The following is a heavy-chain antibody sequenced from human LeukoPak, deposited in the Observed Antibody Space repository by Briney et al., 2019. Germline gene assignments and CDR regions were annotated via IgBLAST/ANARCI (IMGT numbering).Heavy chain of an antibody. D-gene: IGHD3-22*01. CDR2: ISSSSTYI. CDR3: ASSGSSGYYFHYYYMDV. Sequence: GGSLRLSCAASGFTFSSYSMNWVRQAPGKGLEWVSYISSSSTYIYYADSVKGRFTISRDNAKNSLYLQMNSLRAEDTAVYYCASSGSSGYYFHYYYMDVWGKGTTVTVSS. V-gene: IGHV3-21*01. CDR1: GFTFSSYS. J-gene: IGHJ6*03.